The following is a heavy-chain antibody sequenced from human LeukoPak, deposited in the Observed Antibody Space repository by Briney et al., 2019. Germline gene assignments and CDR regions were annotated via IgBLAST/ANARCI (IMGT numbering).Heavy chain of an antibody. CDR3: ASDYYYDSSGHAFDI. CDR2: IYPDDSDT. V-gene: IGHV5-51*01. Sequence: GESLQISCKGSGYTFTNYWIGWVRPTPGKGLEWIWIIYPDDSDTRYSPSFQGQVNISADKSIITAYLQWSSLKASDTAMYYCASDYYYDSSGHAFDIWGQGTMVTVSS. J-gene: IGHJ3*02. D-gene: IGHD3-22*01. CDR1: GYTFTNYW.